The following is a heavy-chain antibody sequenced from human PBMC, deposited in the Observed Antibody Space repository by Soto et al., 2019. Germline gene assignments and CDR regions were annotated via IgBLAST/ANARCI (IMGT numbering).Heavy chain of an antibody. D-gene: IGHD3-10*01. CDR3: ANLPLYGSGFDC. J-gene: IGHJ4*02. CDR2: ISWNGPAT. Sequence: EAHLVESGGGLVQPGRSLRLSCVASGFTFDDYAIHWVRQAPGKGLEWVSGISWNGPATGYADSVKGRFTISRDNAKNSLYLQMSSLRTEDTAIYYCANLPLYGSGFDCWGQGTLVTVSS. V-gene: IGHV3-9*01. CDR1: GFTFDDYA.